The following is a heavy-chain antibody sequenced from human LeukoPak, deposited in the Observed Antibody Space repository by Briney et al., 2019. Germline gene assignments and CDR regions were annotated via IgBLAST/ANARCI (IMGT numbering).Heavy chain of an antibody. Sequence: GGSLRLSCAASGFTFSSYGMSWVRQAPGKGLEWVSAISTSGGSTYYADSVKGRFTISRDNSKNTLSLQMNSLRAEDTAVYYCARDYYDGIGYYYEDYWGQGTLVTVSS. CDR2: ISTSGGST. CDR1: GFTFSSYG. J-gene: IGHJ4*02. CDR3: ARDYYDGIGYYYEDY. D-gene: IGHD3-22*01. V-gene: IGHV3-23*01.